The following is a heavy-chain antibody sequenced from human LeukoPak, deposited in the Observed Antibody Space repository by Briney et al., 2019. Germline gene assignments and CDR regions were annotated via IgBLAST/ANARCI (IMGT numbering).Heavy chain of an antibody. CDR2: IIPIFGTA. Sequence: SVKVSCKASGYTFTSYYMHWVRQAPGQGLEWMGGIIPIFGTANYAQKFQGRVTITADESTSTAYMELSSLRSEDTAVYYCARIPAGYSYGHHDAFDIWGQGTMVTVSS. D-gene: IGHD5-18*01. J-gene: IGHJ3*02. CDR1: GYTFTSYY. CDR3: ARIPAGYSYGHHDAFDI. V-gene: IGHV1-69*13.